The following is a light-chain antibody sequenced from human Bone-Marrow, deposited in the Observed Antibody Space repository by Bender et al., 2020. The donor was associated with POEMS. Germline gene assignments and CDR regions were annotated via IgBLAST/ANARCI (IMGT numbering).Light chain of an antibody. CDR3: CSYGGSLL. V-gene: IGLV2-11*01. J-gene: IGLJ2*01. CDR1: SSAAGAYNY. CDR2: DVN. Sequence: QSALTQPRSVSGSPGQPVTISGTGTSSAAGAYNYVSWYQQHQGKAPKLIIFDVNKRPSGVPNRYPGSKSGNTASLTISGLQAEDEADFYCCSYGGSLLFGGGTKLTVL.